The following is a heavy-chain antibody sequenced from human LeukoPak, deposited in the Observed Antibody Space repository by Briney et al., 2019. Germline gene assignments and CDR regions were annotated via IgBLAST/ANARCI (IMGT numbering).Heavy chain of an antibody. CDR1: GFTFSSYD. J-gene: IGHJ4*02. CDR3: ARGRQGYHFDY. Sequence: GGSLRLSCAASGFTFSSYDMHWVRQATGKGLEWVSVIGTAGDAYYPGSVKGRFTISRENAKNSLYLQMNSLRAGDTAVYYCARGRQGYHFDYWGQGTLVTVSS. V-gene: IGHV3-13*01. CDR2: IGTAGDA. D-gene: IGHD5-18*01.